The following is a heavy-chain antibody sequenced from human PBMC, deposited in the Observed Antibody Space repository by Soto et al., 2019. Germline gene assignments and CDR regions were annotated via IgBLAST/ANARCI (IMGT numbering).Heavy chain of an antibody. Sequence: EVQLLESGGGLVQPGGSLRLSCAASGFTFSSYAMSWVRQAPGKGLEWVSAISGSGGSTYYADSVKGRFTISRDNSKNTLYLQMNSLRAEDTAVYYCATSAPRVGATPGEGMGDYWGQGTLVTVSS. J-gene: IGHJ4*02. V-gene: IGHV3-23*01. D-gene: IGHD1-26*01. CDR1: GFTFSSYA. CDR2: ISGSGGST. CDR3: ATSAPRVGATPGEGMGDY.